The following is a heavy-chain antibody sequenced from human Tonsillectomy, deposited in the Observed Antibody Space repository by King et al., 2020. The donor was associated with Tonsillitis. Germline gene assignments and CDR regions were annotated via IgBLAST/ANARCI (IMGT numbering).Heavy chain of an antibody. Sequence: VQLVESGAEVKKPGASGRVSCKASGYTFTAYYIHWVRQAPGQGLEWRGWINPKSGGTTYTQKFQGRVTMTRDTSISTAYMELSRLRSDDTAVYYCATGGSGWYWVYWGQGTLVTVSS. J-gene: IGHJ4*02. CDR2: INPKSGGT. D-gene: IGHD6-19*01. V-gene: IGHV1-2*02. CDR3: ATGGSGWYWVY. CDR1: GYTFTAYY.